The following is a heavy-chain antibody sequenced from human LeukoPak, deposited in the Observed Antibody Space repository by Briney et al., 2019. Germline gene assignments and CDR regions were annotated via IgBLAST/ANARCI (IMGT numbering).Heavy chain of an antibody. CDR3: ARAKLGIVVVIDY. D-gene: IGHD3-22*01. V-gene: IGHV3-64*01. CDR2: ISSNGGST. CDR1: GCTFSRYA. J-gene: IGHJ4*02. Sequence: GGSLRLSCAASGCTFSRYAMHWVRQAPGKGLEYVSAISSNGGSTYYANSVKGRFTISRDNSKNTLYLQMGSLRAEDMAVYYCARAKLGIVVVIDYWGQGTLVTVSS.